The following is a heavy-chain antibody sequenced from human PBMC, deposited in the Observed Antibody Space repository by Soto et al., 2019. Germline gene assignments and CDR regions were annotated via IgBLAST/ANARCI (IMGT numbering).Heavy chain of an antibody. CDR1: GFTFSNHV. CDR2: INRDYNT. CDR3: VNGDYY. J-gene: IGHJ4*02. V-gene: IGHV3-48*01. D-gene: IGHD4-17*01. Sequence: EEQLVESGGGLVQPGGSLRLSCAASGFTFSNHVMNWVRKAPGRGLEWVSSINRDYNTYYADSVRGRFTISRDNAKDSLYLQMNSLRGDDTAVYYCVNGDYYVGQGTLVTVSS.